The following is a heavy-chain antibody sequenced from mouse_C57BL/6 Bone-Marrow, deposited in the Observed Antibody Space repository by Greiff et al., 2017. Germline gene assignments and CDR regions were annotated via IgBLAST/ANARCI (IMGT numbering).Heavy chain of an antibody. Sequence: VQLKESGAELVRPGASVKLSCTASGFNIKDDYMHWVKQRPEQGLEWIGWFDPENGDTEYASKFQGKATITADTSSNTAYLQLSSLTSEDTAVYYCTTDYYCGSSLFAYWGQGTLVTVSA. CDR2: FDPENGDT. CDR1: GFNIKDDY. CDR3: TTDYYCGSSLFAY. D-gene: IGHD1-1*01. V-gene: IGHV14-4*01. J-gene: IGHJ3*01.